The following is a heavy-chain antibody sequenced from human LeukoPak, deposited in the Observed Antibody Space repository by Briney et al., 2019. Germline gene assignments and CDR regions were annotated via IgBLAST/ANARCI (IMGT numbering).Heavy chain of an antibody. D-gene: IGHD2-2*01. CDR2: IYQSGST. CDR3: ARVGYCSSTRCTDTFDI. V-gene: IGHV4-4*02. CDR1: GGSISSSNW. Sequence: SETLALTCAVSGGSISSSNWWSWVRQPPGKGLEWIGEIYQSGSTNYNPSLKSRVTISVDKSKNQFSLKLSSVTAADTAVYYCARVGYCSSTRCTDTFDIWGQGTMVTVSS. J-gene: IGHJ3*02.